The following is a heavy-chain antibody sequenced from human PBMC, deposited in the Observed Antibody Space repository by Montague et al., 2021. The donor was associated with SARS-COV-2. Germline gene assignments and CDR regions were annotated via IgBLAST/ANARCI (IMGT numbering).Heavy chain of an antibody. Sequence: SVKVSCKVSGYTLTELSMHWVRQAPGKGLEWMGGFDPEDGETIYAQKFQGRVTMTEDTSTDTAYMELSSLRSEDTAVYYCATNSGIVVVPAAMRYYYSMDVWGQGTTVTVSS. J-gene: IGHJ6*02. CDR2: FDPEDGET. V-gene: IGHV1-24*01. CDR1: GYTLTELS. D-gene: IGHD2-2*01. CDR3: ATNSGIVVVPAAMRYYYSMDV.